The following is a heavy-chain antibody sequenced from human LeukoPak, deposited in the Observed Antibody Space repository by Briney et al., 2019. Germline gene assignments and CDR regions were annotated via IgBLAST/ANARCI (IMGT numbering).Heavy chain of an antibody. V-gene: IGHV4-59*01. Sequence: SETLSLTCTVSGGSINNYFWSWVRQTPGKGVEWIGYIYYNGKTNYNPSLKSHVILSLDTYSTQFSLHLHSVTPADTALYYCARGRNVWGVYRDDAFGVWGQGTRVTVSS. CDR1: GGSINNYF. CDR3: ARGRNVWGVYRDDAFGV. D-gene: IGHD3-16*02. J-gene: IGHJ3*01. CDR2: IYYNGKT.